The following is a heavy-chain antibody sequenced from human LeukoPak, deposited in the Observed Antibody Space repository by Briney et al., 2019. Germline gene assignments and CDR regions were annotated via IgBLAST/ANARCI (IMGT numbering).Heavy chain of an antibody. V-gene: IGHV1-69*06. D-gene: IGHD2-21*01. CDR2: IIPIFGTT. CDR1: EGTFSTYA. CDR3: ARPRFPYYRLSGPDYYYMDV. J-gene: IGHJ6*03. Sequence: ASVKVSCKASEGTFSTYAISWVRQAPGQGLEWMGGIIPIFGTTNYAQKFQGRVTITADKSTTTVYMELSSLRSEDTAVYYCARPRFPYYRLSGPDYYYMDVWGKGTTVTVSS.